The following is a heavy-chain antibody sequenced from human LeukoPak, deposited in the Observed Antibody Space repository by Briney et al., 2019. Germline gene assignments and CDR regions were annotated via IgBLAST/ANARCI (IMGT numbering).Heavy chain of an antibody. Sequence: GRSLRLSCAASGFTFSSYAIHWVRQAPGKGLEWVAVISYDGYNKYYADSVKGRFTISRDNSENTLYLQMNSLRAEDTAVYYCARDLVYGYSYVYGYFDYWGQGTLVTVSS. V-gene: IGHV3-30-3*01. CDR1: GFTFSSYA. CDR3: ARDLVYGYSYVYGYFDY. J-gene: IGHJ4*02. D-gene: IGHD5-18*01. CDR2: ISYDGYNK.